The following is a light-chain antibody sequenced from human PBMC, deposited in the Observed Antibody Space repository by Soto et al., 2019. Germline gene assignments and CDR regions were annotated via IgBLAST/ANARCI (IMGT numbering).Light chain of an antibody. Sequence: QSVLTQPPPASGSPGQSVTISCTGTSSDVGGYDYVSWYQRHPGKAPKLMIYEVTIRPSGVSDRFSGSKSGNTASLTVSGLQAEDEADYYCSSYTTSSNYVFGTGTKVTVL. CDR1: SSDVGGYDY. CDR2: EVT. CDR3: SSYTTSSNYV. J-gene: IGLJ1*01. V-gene: IGLV2-8*01.